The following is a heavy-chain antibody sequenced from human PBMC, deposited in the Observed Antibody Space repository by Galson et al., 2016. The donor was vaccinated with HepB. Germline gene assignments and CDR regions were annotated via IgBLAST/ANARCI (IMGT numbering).Heavy chain of an antibody. CDR1: GYTFTRSY. V-gene: IGHV1-46*01. D-gene: IGHD3-3*01. CDR3: ARDIPPLRFLEW. CDR2: INPSDGST. J-gene: IGHJ4*02. Sequence: SVKVSCKASGYTFTRSYMHWVRQAPGQGLEWMGKINPSDGSTNYAQKFQGRVTMARDTSTSTVHMELSSLRSEDTAVYYCARDIPPLRFLEWWGQGTLVTVSS.